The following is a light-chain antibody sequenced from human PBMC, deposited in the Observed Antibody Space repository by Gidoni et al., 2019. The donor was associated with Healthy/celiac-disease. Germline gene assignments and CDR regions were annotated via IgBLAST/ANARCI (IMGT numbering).Light chain of an antibody. CDR2: DAS. CDR1: QSVSSY. J-gene: IGKJ5*01. CDR3: QQRSNWGGIT. Sequence: EIVLTQSPATLSLSPGERATHSCRASQSVSSYLAWYQQKPGQAPRLLIYDASNRATGIPARFSGSGSGTDFTLTISSLEPEDFAVYYCQQRSNWGGITFGQGTRLEIK. V-gene: IGKV3-11*01.